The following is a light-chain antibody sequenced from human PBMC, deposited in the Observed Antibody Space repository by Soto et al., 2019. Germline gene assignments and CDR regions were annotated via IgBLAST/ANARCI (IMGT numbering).Light chain of an antibody. J-gene: IGKJ1*01. CDR1: RDIGSD. Sequence: ASQVTQSPSALSACVGGRMTITCRASRDIGSDLSWYQQKPGKAPTLLIYAASNLQSGVPSRFRGSRSGTEFTLTVSSLQPEDFATYYCLQDHDDSWTFGQGTKVDIK. CDR3: LQDHDDSWT. CDR2: AAS. V-gene: IGKV1-6*01.